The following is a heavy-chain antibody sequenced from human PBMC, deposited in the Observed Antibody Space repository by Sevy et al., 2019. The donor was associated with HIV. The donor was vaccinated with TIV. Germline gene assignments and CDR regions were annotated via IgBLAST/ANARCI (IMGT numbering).Heavy chain of an antibody. D-gene: IGHD2-15*01. CDR1: GFTFDDYA. J-gene: IGHJ3*02. CDR2: VSWNSARI. CDR3: TKDLGATLVPGYCYDGTCWPRDGFDI. Sequence: GGSLRLSCAASGFTFDDYAMHWVRQAPGKGLEWGSGVSWNSARIGYAGSVRGRFTISRDNAQNSLSLQMNSLTSADTAFYYCTKDLGATLVPGYCYDGTCWPRDGFDIWGHGTMVTVSS. V-gene: IGHV3-9*01.